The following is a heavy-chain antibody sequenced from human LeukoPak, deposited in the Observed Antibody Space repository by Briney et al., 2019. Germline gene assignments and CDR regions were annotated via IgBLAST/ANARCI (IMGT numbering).Heavy chain of an antibody. V-gene: IGHV3-23*01. D-gene: IGHD3-22*01. CDR1: GFIFSSHG. J-gene: IGHJ4*02. CDR3: ARDDSSGYYSDY. CDR2: ISGSGVST. Sequence: GGSLRLSCAASGFIFSSHGMTWVRQAPGKGLEWVSGISGSGVSTYYADSVKGRFTISRVNSKNTLYLQMNSLRAEDTAVYHCARDDSSGYYSDYWGQGTLVTVSS.